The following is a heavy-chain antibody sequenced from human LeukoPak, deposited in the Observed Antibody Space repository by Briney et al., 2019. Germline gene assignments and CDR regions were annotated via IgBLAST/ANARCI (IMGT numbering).Heavy chain of an antibody. J-gene: IGHJ4*02. D-gene: IGHD1-26*01. CDR3: ARVRGSASLDY. V-gene: IGHV3-7*01. Sequence: PGGSLRLSCAASGFTSSSYWMSWVRQAPGKGLEWVANVKQDGSEKYYVDSVKGRFTISRDNAKNSLYLQMNSLRAEDTAVYYCARVRGSASLDYWGQGTLVTVSS. CDR1: GFTSSSYW. CDR2: VKQDGSEK.